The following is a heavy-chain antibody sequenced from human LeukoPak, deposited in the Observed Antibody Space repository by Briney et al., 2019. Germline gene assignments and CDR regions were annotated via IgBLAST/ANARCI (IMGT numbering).Heavy chain of an antibody. CDR2: IIPIFGTA. Sequence: SVKVSCKASGGTFSSYAISCVRQAPGQGLEWMGRIIPIFGTANYAQKFQGRVTITTDESTSTAYMELSSLRSEDTAVYYCARGGSGWYTYNWFDPWGQGTLVTVSS. V-gene: IGHV1-69*05. CDR1: GGTFSSYA. J-gene: IGHJ5*02. CDR3: ARGGSGWYTYNWFDP. D-gene: IGHD6-19*01.